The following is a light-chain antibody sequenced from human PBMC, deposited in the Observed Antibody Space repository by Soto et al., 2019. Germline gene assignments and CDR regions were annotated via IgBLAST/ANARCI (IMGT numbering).Light chain of an antibody. CDR2: DVS. CDR1: GSDVGGYNY. J-gene: IGLJ1*01. CDR3: SSYTSSSTLYV. Sequence: QSALTQPASVSGSPGQSITISCTGTGSDVGGYNYVSWYQQHPDKAPKLMIYDVSNRPSGVSNRFSGSKSGNTASLTISGLQAEDEADYYCSSYTSSSTLYVFGTGTKLTVL. V-gene: IGLV2-14*01.